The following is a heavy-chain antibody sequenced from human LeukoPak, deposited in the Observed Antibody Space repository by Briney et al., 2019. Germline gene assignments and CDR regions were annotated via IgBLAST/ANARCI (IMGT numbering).Heavy chain of an antibody. D-gene: IGHD2-21*01. Sequence: ASVKVSCKASGYTFTSYCISWVRQAPGQRLEWMGWISAYNGNTNYAQKLQGRVTMTTDTSTSTAYMELRSLRSDDTAVYYCARKCLPNSSYYSPPWGQGTLVTVSS. CDR1: GYTFTSYC. CDR3: ARKCLPNSSYYSPP. J-gene: IGHJ5*02. CDR2: ISAYNGNT. V-gene: IGHV1-18*01.